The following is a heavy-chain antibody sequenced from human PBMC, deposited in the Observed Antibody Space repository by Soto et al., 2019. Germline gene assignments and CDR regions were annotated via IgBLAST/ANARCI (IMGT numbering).Heavy chain of an antibody. CDR2: ISSSSSYI. CDR1: GFTFSSYS. Sequence: EVQLVESGGGLVKPGGSLRLSCAASGFTFSSYSMNWVRQAPGKGLEWVSSISSSSSYIYYADSVKGRFTISRDNAKNSLYLQMNSLRAEDTAVYYCASGPQGSRKAAYFRNDAFDIWGQGTMVTVSS. V-gene: IGHV3-21*01. D-gene: IGHD3-16*01. J-gene: IGHJ3*02. CDR3: ASGPQGSRKAAYFRNDAFDI.